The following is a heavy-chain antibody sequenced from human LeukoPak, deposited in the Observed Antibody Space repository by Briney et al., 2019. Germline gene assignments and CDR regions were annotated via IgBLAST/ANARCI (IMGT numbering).Heavy chain of an antibody. CDR2: VYYSGST. V-gene: IGHV4-39*01. J-gene: IGHJ5*02. D-gene: IGHD3-9*01. Sequence: PGGSLRLSCAASGFTFSDYEMNWVRQAPGKGLEWIGSVYYSGSTYYNPSLKSRVTISVDTSKNQFSLKLNSVTAADTAVYYCARRSPHYDILTGPWGQGTLVTVSS. CDR3: ARRSPHYDILTGP. CDR1: GFTFSDYE.